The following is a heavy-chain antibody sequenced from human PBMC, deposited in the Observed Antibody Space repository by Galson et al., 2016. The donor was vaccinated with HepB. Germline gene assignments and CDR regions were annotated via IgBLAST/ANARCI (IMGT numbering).Heavy chain of an antibody. CDR3: AREIPHMVHGGLDY. V-gene: IGHV3-33*01. CDR2: IWYDGSYK. Sequence: SLRLSCATSGFTLTHYGMLWVRQAPGKGLEWVAVIWYDGSYKYYADSVEGRFTISRDISENTVYLQMNSLRGEDTAVYYCAREIPHMVHGGLDYWGQGTLVTVS. J-gene: IGHJ4*02. CDR1: GFTLTHYG. D-gene: IGHD2-2*02.